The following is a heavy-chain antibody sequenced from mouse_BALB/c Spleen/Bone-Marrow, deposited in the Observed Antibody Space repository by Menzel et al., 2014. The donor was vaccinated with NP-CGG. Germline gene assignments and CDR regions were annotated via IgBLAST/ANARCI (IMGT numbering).Heavy chain of an antibody. CDR1: GYTFTSYW. CDR2: IDPSDSET. Sequence: VQLQQSGAELVKPGAPVKLSCKASGYTFTSYWMNWVKQRPGRGLVWTGRIDPSDSETHYNQKFKDKATLTVDKSSSTAYIQLSSLTSEDSAVYYCARALGDGYYYAMDYWGQGTSVTVSS. V-gene: IGHV1-69*02. J-gene: IGHJ4*01. CDR3: ARALGDGYYYAMDY. D-gene: IGHD2-3*01.